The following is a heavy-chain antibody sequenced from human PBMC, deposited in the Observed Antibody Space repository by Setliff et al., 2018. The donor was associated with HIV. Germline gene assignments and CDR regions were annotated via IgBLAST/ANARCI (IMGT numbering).Heavy chain of an antibody. Sequence: GASVKVSCKASGYTFSSYGISWVRQAPGQGLEWMGWISGYNGNTKYAQKLQGRVTMTTDTSTSTAYMELRSLRSDDTAVYYCARVYCSTTSCNDEYFYDYWGQGTLVTVSS. CDR1: GYTFSSYG. D-gene: IGHD2-2*01. CDR2: ISGYNGNT. CDR3: ARVYCSTTSCNDEYFYDY. V-gene: IGHV1-18*01. J-gene: IGHJ4*01.